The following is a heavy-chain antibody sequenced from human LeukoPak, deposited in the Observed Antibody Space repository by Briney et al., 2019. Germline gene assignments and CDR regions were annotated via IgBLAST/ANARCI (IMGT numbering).Heavy chain of an antibody. CDR2: IWYDGSNK. Sequence: PGGSLRLSCAASGFTFSSYGMHWVRQAPGKGLEWVAVIWYDGSNKYYADSVEGRFTISRDNSKNTLYLQMNSLRAEDTAVYYCARGVAAAGVDYWGQGTLVTVSS. J-gene: IGHJ4*02. CDR3: ARGVAAAGVDY. V-gene: IGHV3-33*01. CDR1: GFTFSSYG. D-gene: IGHD6-13*01.